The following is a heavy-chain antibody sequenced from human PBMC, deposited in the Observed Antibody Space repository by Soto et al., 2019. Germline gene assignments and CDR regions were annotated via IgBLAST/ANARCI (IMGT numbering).Heavy chain of an antibody. V-gene: IGHV1-3*01. CDR2: INAGNGNT. CDR3: ARGGETYYYDY. J-gene: IGHJ4*02. CDR1: GYTFTDYA. Sequence: QVQLVQSGAEVKKPGASVKVSCKASGYTFTDYAIHWVRQAPGQSLEWMGWINAGNGNTKYSQKFQGRITLTRDTSASTAYMELSSLRSEDTAVYYCARGGETYYYDYWGQGTLVTVSS.